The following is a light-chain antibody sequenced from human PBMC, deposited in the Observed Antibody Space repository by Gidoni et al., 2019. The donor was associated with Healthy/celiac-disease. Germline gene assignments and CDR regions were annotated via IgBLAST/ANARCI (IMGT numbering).Light chain of an antibody. J-gene: IGLJ2*01. CDR1: SGSSASNY. Sequence: NFMLTQPHSVSESPGKTVTISCTRSSGSSASNYVQWYQQRPGSSPTTVIYEDNQRPPGVPERFSGSIDSSSHSASLPISGLKTEDEADYYCQSYDSSIVVFGGGTKLTVL. V-gene: IGLV6-57*01. CDR2: EDN. CDR3: QSYDSSIVV.